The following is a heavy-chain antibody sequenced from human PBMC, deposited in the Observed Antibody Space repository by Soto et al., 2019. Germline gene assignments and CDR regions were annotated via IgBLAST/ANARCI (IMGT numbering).Heavy chain of an antibody. Sequence: SETLSLTCTVSGGSISSSSYYWGWIRQPPGKGLEWIGYIYYSGSTYYNPSLKSRVTISVDTSKNQFSLKLSSVTAADTAVYYCARVRGDNSKYSGYELLAFDIWGQGTMVTVSS. CDR1: GGSISSSSYY. CDR2: IYYSGST. V-gene: IGHV4-39*07. D-gene: IGHD5-12*01. J-gene: IGHJ3*02. CDR3: ARVRGDNSKYSGYELLAFDI.